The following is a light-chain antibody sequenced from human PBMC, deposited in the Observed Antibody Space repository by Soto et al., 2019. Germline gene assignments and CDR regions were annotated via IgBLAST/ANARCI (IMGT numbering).Light chain of an antibody. CDR2: KND. CDR1: SSNIGRNY. CDR3: ATWDATLRGWV. V-gene: IGLV1-47*01. J-gene: IGLJ3*02. Sequence: QSVLSQPPSASGTPGQRITISCSGSSSNIGRNYVYCNQQLPGTAPKLLIFKNDQRPSGVPDRFSGSKSGTSASLAISGLRPEDEADYYCATWDATLRGWVFGGGTKLTVL.